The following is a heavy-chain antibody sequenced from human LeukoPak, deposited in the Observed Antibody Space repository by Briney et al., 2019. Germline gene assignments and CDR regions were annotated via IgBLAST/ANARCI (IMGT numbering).Heavy chain of an antibody. CDR3: ASSVGYCSGGSCYSGNVFDY. J-gene: IGHJ4*02. CDR1: GGTFSNYA. D-gene: IGHD2-15*01. Sequence: SVKVSCKASGGTFSNYAVNWVRQAPGQGLEWMGGIIPIFGTSNNAQQFQGRVTFTADESTSIVYMELSGLRSEDTAVYYCASSVGYCSGGSCYSGNVFDYWGQGTLVTVSS. CDR2: IIPIFGTS. V-gene: IGHV1-69*13.